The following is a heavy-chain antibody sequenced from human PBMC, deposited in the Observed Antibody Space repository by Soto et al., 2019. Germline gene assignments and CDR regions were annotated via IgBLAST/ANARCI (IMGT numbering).Heavy chain of an antibody. CDR2: ISAYNGNT. Sequence: ASVKVSCKASGYTFTSYGISWVRQARGQGLEWMGWISAYNGNTNYAQKLQGRVTMTTDTSTSTAYMELRSLRSDDTAVYYCARGYYDILTGYLFSYFDYWGQGTLVTVSS. D-gene: IGHD3-9*01. CDR3: ARGYYDILTGYLFSYFDY. CDR1: GYTFTSYG. J-gene: IGHJ4*02. V-gene: IGHV1-18*04.